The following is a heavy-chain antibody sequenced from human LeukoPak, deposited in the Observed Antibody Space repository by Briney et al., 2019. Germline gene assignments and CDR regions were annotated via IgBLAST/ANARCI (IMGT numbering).Heavy chain of an antibody. Sequence: GGSLRLSCAASGITFSSYAMTWVRQAPGKGLEWVSYISSSSSTIYYADSVKGRFTISRDNAKNSLYLQMNSLRAEDTAVYYCARAGALDILGRAAPYYYYMDVWGKGTTVTVSS. J-gene: IGHJ6*03. CDR1: GITFSSYA. CDR2: ISSSSSTI. D-gene: IGHD3-9*01. CDR3: ARAGALDILGRAAPYYYYMDV. V-gene: IGHV3-48*01.